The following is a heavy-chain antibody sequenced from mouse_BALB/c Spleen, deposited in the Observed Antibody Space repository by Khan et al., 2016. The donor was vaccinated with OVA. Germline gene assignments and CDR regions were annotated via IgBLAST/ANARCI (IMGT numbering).Heavy chain of an antibody. CDR1: GYTFSSYW. D-gene: IGHD1-1*01. J-gene: IGHJ3*01. CDR3: ARGVYGAGVAY. Sequence: VQLQESGAELMKPGASVKISCKATGYTFSSYWIQWVKQRPRPGLEWIGEILPGSGSTNYNEKFKGKATSTADTSSNTAYIQLSSLPSEDSAVYYCARGVYGAGVAYWGQGTLVTVSA. CDR2: ILPGSGST. V-gene: IGHV1-9*01.